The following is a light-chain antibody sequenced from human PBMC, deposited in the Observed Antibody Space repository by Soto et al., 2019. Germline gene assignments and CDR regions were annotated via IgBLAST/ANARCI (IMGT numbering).Light chain of an antibody. CDR1: SRDIGAYNY. Sequence: QSALTQPASVSGSPGQSISISCSGTSRDIGAYNYVSWYLQHPGKAPKLMIYEVVNRPSGVSNRFSGSKSGNTASLTISGLQAEEEADYYCCSYADGSIYVLGTGTKV. CDR3: CSYADGSIYV. J-gene: IGLJ1*01. CDR2: EVV. V-gene: IGLV2-14*01.